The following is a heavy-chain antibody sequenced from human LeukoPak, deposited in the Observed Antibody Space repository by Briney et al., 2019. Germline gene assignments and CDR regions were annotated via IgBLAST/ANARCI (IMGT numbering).Heavy chain of an antibody. Sequence: SETLSLTCAVYGGSFSGYYWSWIRQPPGKGLEWIGEINHSGSTNYNPSLKSRVTISVDTSKNQFSLKLSSVTAADTAVYYCADRTAGYRFWLDPWGQGTLVTVSS. CDR2: INHSGST. V-gene: IGHV4-34*01. D-gene: IGHD3-16*02. J-gene: IGHJ5*02. CDR3: ADRTAGYRFWLDP. CDR1: GGSFSGYY.